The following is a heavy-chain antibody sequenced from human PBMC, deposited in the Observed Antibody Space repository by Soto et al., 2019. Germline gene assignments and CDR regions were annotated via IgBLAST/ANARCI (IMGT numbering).Heavy chain of an antibody. CDR1: GYTFTGYY. CDR2: INPNSGGT. V-gene: IGHV1-2*02. J-gene: IGHJ5*02. Sequence: ASVKVSCKASGYTFTGYYMHWVRQAPGQGLEWMGWINPNSGGTNYAQKFQGRVTMTRDTSISTAYMELSRLRSDDTAVYYCAREGGYGYGYLNWFDPWGQGTLVTVSS. CDR3: AREGGYGYGYLNWFDP. D-gene: IGHD5-18*01.